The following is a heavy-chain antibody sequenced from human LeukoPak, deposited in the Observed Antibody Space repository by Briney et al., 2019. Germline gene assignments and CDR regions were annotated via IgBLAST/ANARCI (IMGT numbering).Heavy chain of an antibody. CDR3: ARTVVVVTADRYYYYYMDV. Sequence: SQTLSLTCTVSGDSISGGNYYWSWIRQPAGKALEWIGRIYSSGSTNYNPSLKTRVTISVDPSKNQFSLRLSSVTAADTALYYCARTVVVVTADRYYYYYMDVWGKGTTVTVSS. CDR1: GDSISGGNYY. J-gene: IGHJ6*03. CDR2: IYSSGST. V-gene: IGHV4-61*02. D-gene: IGHD2-21*02.